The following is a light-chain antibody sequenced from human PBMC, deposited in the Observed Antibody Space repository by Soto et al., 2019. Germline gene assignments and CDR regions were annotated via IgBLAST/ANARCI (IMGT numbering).Light chain of an antibody. Sequence: QSVLTQPASVSGSPGQSITISCTGTSSDVGGYNYVSWYQQHPGKAPKLIISDVSNRPSGVSNRFSGSKSGNTASLTISGLQAVDEADYYCTSYTSXSTHVFGTGTKVTVL. CDR2: DVS. V-gene: IGLV2-14*03. CDR3: TSYTSXSTHV. J-gene: IGLJ1*01. CDR1: SSDVGGYNY.